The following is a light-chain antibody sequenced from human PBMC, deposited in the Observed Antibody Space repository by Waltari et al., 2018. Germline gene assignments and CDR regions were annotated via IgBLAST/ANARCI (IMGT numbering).Light chain of an antibody. CDR1: SSDVGGYNY. Sequence: QSALTQPASVSGSPGQSITISCTGISSDVGGYNYVSWYQQHPGKDPKVMIYDVGYRPAGVSSRFSGSKSGNTASLTISGRQAEDEADYYCTSYASSSTLVFGGGTKLTVL. CDR2: DVG. CDR3: TSYASSSTLV. J-gene: IGLJ2*01. V-gene: IGLV2-14*03.